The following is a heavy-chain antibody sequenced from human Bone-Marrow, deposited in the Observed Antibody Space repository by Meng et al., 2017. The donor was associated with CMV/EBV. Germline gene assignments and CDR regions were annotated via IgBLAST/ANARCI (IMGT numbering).Heavy chain of an antibody. CDR1: GFTVSSNY. D-gene: IGHD6-19*01. J-gene: IGHJ4*02. CDR3: ARDALSSGGDY. V-gene: IGHV3-69-1*02. Sequence: GGSLRLSCAASGFTVSSNYMSWVRQAPGKGLEWVSSISSNGGTIQYSDSVKGRFTISRDNARNSVYLLMSSLRAEDTAFYYCARDALSSGGDYWGQGALVTVSS. CDR2: ISSNGGTI.